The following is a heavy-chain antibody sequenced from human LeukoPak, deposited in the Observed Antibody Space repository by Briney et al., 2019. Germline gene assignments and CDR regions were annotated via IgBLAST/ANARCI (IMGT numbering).Heavy chain of an antibody. CDR1: GSTFRSYS. V-gene: IGHV3-21*01. CDR2: ISSSSSYI. D-gene: IGHD3-9*01. CDR3: ARDPTYFDWLPVY. Sequence: PGGSLRLSCAASGSTFRSYSMNWVRQAPGKGLEWVSSISSSSSYIYYADSVKGRFTISRDNAKNSLYLQMNSLRAEDTAVYYCARDPTYFDWLPVYWGQGTLVTVSS. J-gene: IGHJ4*02.